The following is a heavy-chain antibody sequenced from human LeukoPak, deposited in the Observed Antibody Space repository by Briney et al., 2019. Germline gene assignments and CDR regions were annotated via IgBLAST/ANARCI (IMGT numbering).Heavy chain of an antibody. D-gene: IGHD3-3*01. CDR2: INHSGST. Sequence: PSETLSLTCAVYGGSFSGYYWSWIRQPPGKGLEWIGEINHSGSTNYNPSLKSRVTISVDMSKNQFSLKLSSVTAADTAVYYCARRANYDFWSGSWALDYWGQGTLVTVSS. J-gene: IGHJ4*02. CDR3: ARRANYDFWSGSWALDY. V-gene: IGHV4-34*01. CDR1: GGSFSGYY.